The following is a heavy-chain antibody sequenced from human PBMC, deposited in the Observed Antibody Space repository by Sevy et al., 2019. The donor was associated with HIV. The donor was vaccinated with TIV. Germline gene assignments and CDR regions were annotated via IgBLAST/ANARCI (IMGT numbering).Heavy chain of an antibody. CDR1: GFTFSSYW. D-gene: IGHD3-16*02. V-gene: IGHV3-7*01. J-gene: IGHJ3*02. Sequence: GGSLRLSCAASGFTFSSYWMSWVRQAPGKGLEWVANIKQDGSEKYYVDSVKGRFTISRDNAKNSLYLQMNSLRAEDTAVYYCVRGDYDYVWGSYRPDAFDIWGQGTMVTVSS. CDR2: IKQDGSEK. CDR3: VRGDYDYVWGSYRPDAFDI.